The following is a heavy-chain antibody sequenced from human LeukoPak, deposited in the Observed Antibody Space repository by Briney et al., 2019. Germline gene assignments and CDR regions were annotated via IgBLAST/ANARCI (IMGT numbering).Heavy chain of an antibody. CDR2: INAGNGNT. J-gene: IGHJ4*02. D-gene: IGHD3-10*01. Sequence: ASVKVSCKASGYTFSNYAMHWVRQAPGQRLEWMGWINAGNGNTKYAQKFQGRVTITRDTSASTAYMEVSSLRSEDTAVYYCARAAVIQVIYDYWGQGTLVSVSS. CDR1: GYTFSNYA. CDR3: ARAAVIQVIYDY. V-gene: IGHV1-3*01.